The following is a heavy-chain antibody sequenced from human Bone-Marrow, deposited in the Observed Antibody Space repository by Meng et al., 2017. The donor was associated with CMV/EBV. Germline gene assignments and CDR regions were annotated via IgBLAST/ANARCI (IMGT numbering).Heavy chain of an antibody. Sequence: GGSLRPPCAASGSTFDDYAMHWVRQAPGKGLGWVSGISWNSGSIGYADSVKGRFTISRDNAKNSLYLQMNSLRAEDTALYYCAKSSTFCSSTSCYSGNAFDIWGQGTMVTVSS. CDR1: GSTFDDYA. D-gene: IGHD2-2*02. J-gene: IGHJ3*02. V-gene: IGHV3-9*01. CDR2: ISWNSGSI. CDR3: AKSSTFCSSTSCYSGNAFDI.